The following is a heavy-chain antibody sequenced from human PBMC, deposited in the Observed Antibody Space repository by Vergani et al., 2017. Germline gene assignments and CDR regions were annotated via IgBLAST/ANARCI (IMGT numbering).Heavy chain of an antibody. CDR2: IIPIFGTA. D-gene: IGHD3-10*01. J-gene: IGHJ6*03. CDR3: ARGVRGVIIKADYYYYYMDV. CDR1: GGTFSSYA. V-gene: IGHV1-69*01. Sequence: QVQLVQSGAEVKKPGSSVKVSCKASGGTFSSYAISWVRQAPGQGLEWMGGIIPIFGTANYAQKFQGRVTITADESTSTAYMELSSLSSEDTAVYYCARGVRGVIIKADYYYYYMDVWGKGTTVTVSS.